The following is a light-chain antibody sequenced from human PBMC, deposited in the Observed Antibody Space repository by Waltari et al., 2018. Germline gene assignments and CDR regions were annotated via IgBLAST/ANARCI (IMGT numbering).Light chain of an antibody. CDR1: QSVSSY. J-gene: IGKJ2*01. CDR3: QQRSNWPPVYT. CDR2: DAS. V-gene: IGKV3-11*01. Sequence: EIVFTQSPATLSLSPEERATLSCRASQSVSSYLAWYQQKPGQTPRLLIYDASNRATGIPARFSGSGSGTDFTLTISSLEPEDFAVYYCQQRSNWPPVYTFGQGTKLEIK.